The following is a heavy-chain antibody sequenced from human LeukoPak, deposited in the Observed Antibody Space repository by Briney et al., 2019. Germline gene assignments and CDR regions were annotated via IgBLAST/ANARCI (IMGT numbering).Heavy chain of an antibody. V-gene: IGHV4-61*02. CDR2: IYTSGST. Sequence: PSQTLSLTCTVSGGSISSGSYYWSWIRQPAGKGLEWIGRIYTSGSTNYSPSLKSRVTISVDTSKNQFSLKLSSVTAADTAVYYCARDTPNYYYYMDVWGKGTTVTVSS. J-gene: IGHJ6*03. CDR1: GGSISSGSYY. CDR3: ARDTPNYYYYMDV.